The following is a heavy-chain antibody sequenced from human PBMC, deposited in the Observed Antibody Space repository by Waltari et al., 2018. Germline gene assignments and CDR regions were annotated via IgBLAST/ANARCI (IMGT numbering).Heavy chain of an antibody. D-gene: IGHD6-13*01. J-gene: IGHJ6*03. Sequence: QVELRPLGTGLLKPSETLSLSCVVYGESLGVYRWHWIRQPAGKGLEWIGEVNHSGITYYNPSLESRVTVSVDTSKNQISLKLTSVTAADTAEYYCARGGGMYTRSWGLYDYYYYMDVWGSGTTVTVSS. CDR3: ARGGGMYTRSWGLYDYYYYMDV. V-gene: IGHV4-34*01. CDR2: VNHSGIT. CDR1: GESLGVYR.